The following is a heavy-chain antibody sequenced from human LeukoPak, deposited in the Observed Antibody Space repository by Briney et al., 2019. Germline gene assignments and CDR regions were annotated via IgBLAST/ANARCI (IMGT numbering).Heavy chain of an antibody. Sequence: LSGGSLRLSCAASGFTFRTYWMSWIRQAPGKGPEWVADINQDGSEEYYVQSVKGRFTVSRDKAQNAVFLQMTNLRADDTAVYYCARWKMELQRNAFDFWGQGTVVTVSS. CDR2: INQDGSEE. V-gene: IGHV3-7*01. CDR1: GFTFRTYW. D-gene: IGHD1-26*01. CDR3: ARWKMELQRNAFDF. J-gene: IGHJ3*01.